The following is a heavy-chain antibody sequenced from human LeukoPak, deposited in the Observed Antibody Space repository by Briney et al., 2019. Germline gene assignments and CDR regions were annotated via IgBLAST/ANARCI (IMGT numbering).Heavy chain of an antibody. D-gene: IGHD5-12*01. CDR1: GGSISRYY. CDR3: TSLNSGYGGWFDH. V-gene: IGHV4-59*01. CDR2: IYYFGST. J-gene: IGHJ5*02. Sequence: PSETLSLTCTASGGSISRYYWSWIRQPPGKGLEWIGYIYYFGSTNYNPSLKSRVTISVDTSKNQFSLKLSSVTAADTAVYYCTSLNSGYGGWFDHWGQGTLVTVSS.